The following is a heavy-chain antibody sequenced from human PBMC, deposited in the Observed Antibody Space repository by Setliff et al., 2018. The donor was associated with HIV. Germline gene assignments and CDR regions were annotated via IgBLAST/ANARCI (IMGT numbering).Heavy chain of an antibody. D-gene: IGHD3-16*01. V-gene: IGHV1-18*01. CDR1: GYSFINHG. CDR3: AWGTQRPIDS. Sequence: ASVKVSCKASGYSFINHGISWVRQAPGQGPEWMGWISPYTGNTGYAQKFQGRVTITADRSIDIAYMKLSSLTSEDTATYFCAWGTQRPIDSWGQGTLVTVSS. CDR2: ISPYTGNT. J-gene: IGHJ4*02.